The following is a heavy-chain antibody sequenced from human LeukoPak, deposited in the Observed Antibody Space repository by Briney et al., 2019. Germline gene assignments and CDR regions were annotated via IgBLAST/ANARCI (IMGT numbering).Heavy chain of an antibody. D-gene: IGHD2-8*01. J-gene: IGHJ4*02. Sequence: GGSLRLSCAGSVDTFSGNAMRWGRQAPGKGLEWVSAISDSGDYTYYADSVRGRFTISRDNSKNTLYLHVNSLRAEDTAVYFCAKDTSIGKVCTSCVCSPFDYWGQGTLVTISS. V-gene: IGHV3-23*01. CDR1: VDTFSGNA. CDR3: AKDTSIGKVCTSCVCSPFDY. CDR2: ISDSGDYT.